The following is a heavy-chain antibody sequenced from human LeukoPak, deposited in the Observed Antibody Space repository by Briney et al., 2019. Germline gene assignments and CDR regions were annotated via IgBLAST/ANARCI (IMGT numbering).Heavy chain of an antibody. CDR1: GGTFSSYA. D-gene: IGHD2-15*01. Sequence: SVKVSCKASGGTFSSYAISWVRQAPGQGLEWMGGIIPIFGTANYAQKFQGRVTITADESTSTAYMELSSLRSEDTAVYYCAEEVDCSGGSCSNWFDPWGQGTLVTVSS. CDR3: AEEVDCSGGSCSNWFDP. CDR2: IIPIFGTA. V-gene: IGHV1-69*13. J-gene: IGHJ5*02.